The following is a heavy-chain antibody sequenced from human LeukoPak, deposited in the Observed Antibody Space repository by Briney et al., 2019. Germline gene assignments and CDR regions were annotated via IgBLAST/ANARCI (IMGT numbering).Heavy chain of an antibody. Sequence: GGSLRLSCAASGFTFSDYYMNWVRQAPGKGLEWVSAISGSGGSTYYADSVKGRFTISRDNSKNTLYLQMKSLRAEDTAVYYCAKDRLTGKHWLDPWGQGTLVTVSS. CDR1: GFTFSDYY. J-gene: IGHJ5*02. CDR2: ISGSGGST. V-gene: IGHV3-23*01. CDR3: AKDRLTGKHWLDP. D-gene: IGHD1-20*01.